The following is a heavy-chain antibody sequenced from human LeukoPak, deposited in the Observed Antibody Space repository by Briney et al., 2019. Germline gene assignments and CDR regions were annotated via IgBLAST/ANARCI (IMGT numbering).Heavy chain of an antibody. J-gene: IGHJ4*02. CDR2: ISVYNGIT. D-gene: IGHD3-9*01. CDR3: ARVAELFNILTGSYSSAFDY. Sequence: ASVKVSCKASGYTFTSYGISWVRQAPGQGLEWMGWISVYNGITNYAQKLQDRVTMTTDTSSSTAYMELRSLRSDDTAVYYCARVAELFNILTGSYSSAFDYWAREPWSPSPQ. CDR1: GYTFTSYG. V-gene: IGHV1-18*01.